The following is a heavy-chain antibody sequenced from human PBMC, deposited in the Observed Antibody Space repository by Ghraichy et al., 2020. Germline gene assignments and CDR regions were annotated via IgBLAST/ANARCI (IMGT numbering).Heavy chain of an antibody. V-gene: IGHV3-9*01. CDR3: AKGMEDGRVNAFDK. Sequence: GGSLRLSCAASGFTFEDYAMNWVRQRPGEGLEWVSVISWTSANIGYVDSVKGRFTISRDNAKNSLYLQMNSLRAEDTALYYCAKGMEDGRVNAFDKWGQGIMVTVSS. D-gene: IGHD3-9*01. CDR1: GFTFEDYA. CDR2: ISWTSANI. J-gene: IGHJ3*01.